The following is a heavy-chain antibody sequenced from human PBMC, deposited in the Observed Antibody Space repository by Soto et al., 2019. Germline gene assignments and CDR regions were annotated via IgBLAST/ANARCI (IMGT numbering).Heavy chain of an antibody. CDR3: ARDGEGAVLGVVMGRYYMDV. J-gene: IGHJ6*03. D-gene: IGHD3-3*01. V-gene: IGHV3-74*01. Sequence: GGSLRLSCAASGFTFSSYWMYWVRQAPGKGLVWVSRINSDGSIMPYADSVKGRFTISRDNAKNTLYLQMNSLSPEDTAVYYCARDGEGAVLGVVMGRYYMDVWGKGTTVTISS. CDR2: INSDGSIM. CDR1: GFTFSSYW.